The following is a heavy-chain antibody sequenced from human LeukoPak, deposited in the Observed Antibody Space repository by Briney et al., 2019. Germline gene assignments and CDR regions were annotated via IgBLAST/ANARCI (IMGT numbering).Heavy chain of an antibody. CDR1: GFTFSSYN. Sequence: GGSLRLSCAASGFTFSSYNLNWVRQAPGKELEWVSYISSSSNTIYYADSVKGRFTISRDNAKNSLYLQMSSLRAEDTAIYYCARLRDDTPYWGQGTLVTVSS. V-gene: IGHV3-48*01. CDR2: ISSSSNTI. J-gene: IGHJ4*02. D-gene: IGHD3-22*01. CDR3: ARLRDDTPY.